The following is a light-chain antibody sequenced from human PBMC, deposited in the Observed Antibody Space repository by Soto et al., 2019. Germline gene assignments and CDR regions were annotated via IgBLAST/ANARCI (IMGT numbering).Light chain of an antibody. CDR1: QSVSNNY. J-gene: IGKJ2*01. Sequence: EIVLTQSPGTLSLSPGERATLSCRASQSVSNNYLTWYQHKPGQAPRLLIYGASSRATGIPDRFSGSGSGTDSILTISRLEPEDFAVYYCHQYGSSPYTFGQGTELEIK. CDR3: HQYGSSPYT. CDR2: GAS. V-gene: IGKV3-20*01.